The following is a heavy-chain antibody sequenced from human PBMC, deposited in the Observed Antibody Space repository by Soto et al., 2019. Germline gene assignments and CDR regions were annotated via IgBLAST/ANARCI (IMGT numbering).Heavy chain of an antibody. CDR1: GFTFSSYW. CDR2: IKQDGSEK. Sequence: EVQLVESGGGLVQPGGSLRLSCAASGFTFSSYWMSWVRQAPGKGLEWVANIKQDGSEKYYVDSVKGRFTISRDNAKNSLCLQMNSRRAEDTAVYYCARDLASPAIPEYWGQGTLVTVPS. V-gene: IGHV3-7*04. CDR3: ARDLASPAIPEY. J-gene: IGHJ4*02.